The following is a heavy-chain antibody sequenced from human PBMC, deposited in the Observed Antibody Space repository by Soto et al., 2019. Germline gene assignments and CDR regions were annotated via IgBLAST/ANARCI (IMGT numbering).Heavy chain of an antibody. CDR1: RNSVSSNSPA. Sequence: SPTLSLSDAMSRNSVSSNSPACNWIRQSPSRGLEWLGRTYYRSKWYNDYAVSVKSRITINPDTSKNQFSLQLNSVTPEDTAVYYCARVPLHGYYYGMDVWGQGTTVTVS. J-gene: IGHJ6*02. D-gene: IGHD4-4*01. V-gene: IGHV6-1*01. CDR3: ARVPLHGYYYGMDV. CDR2: TYYRSKWYN.